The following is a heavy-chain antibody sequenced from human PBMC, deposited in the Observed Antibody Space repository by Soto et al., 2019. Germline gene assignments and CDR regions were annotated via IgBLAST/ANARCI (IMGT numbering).Heavy chain of an antibody. CDR2: IYHSGNT. V-gene: IGHV4-34*02. D-gene: IGHD3-16*01. J-gene: IGHJ6*02. Sequence: QVQLQQWGAGLLKPSETLSLTCAVNGGSFNDYYWAWIRQPPGKGLEWIGEIYHSGNTYYNPSLESRVIMSVDTSKKHLSLRLNSVTAADTAMYYCARVRRGFNRESWSYWYNGMDVWGQGTTVTVS. CDR1: GGSFNDYY. CDR3: ARVRRGFNRESWSYWYNGMDV.